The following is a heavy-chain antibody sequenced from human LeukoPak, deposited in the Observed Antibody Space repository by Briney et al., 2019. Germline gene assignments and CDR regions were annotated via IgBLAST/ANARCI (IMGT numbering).Heavy chain of an antibody. CDR1: GCTFSSYA. J-gene: IGHJ3*02. CDR2: IIPILGIA. CDR3: ARAGSRGDAFDI. D-gene: IGHD1-26*01. V-gene: IGHV1-69*04. Sequence: SVKVSCKASGCTFSSYAISWVRQAPGQGLEWMGRIIPILGIANYAQKFQGRVTITADKSTSTAYMELSSLRSEDTAVYYCARAGSRGDAFDIWGQGTMVTFSS.